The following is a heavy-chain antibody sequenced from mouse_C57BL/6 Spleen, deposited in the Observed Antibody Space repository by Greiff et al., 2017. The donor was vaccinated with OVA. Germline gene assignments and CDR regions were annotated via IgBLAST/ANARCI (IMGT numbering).Heavy chain of an antibody. D-gene: IGHD1-1*01. CDR3: LIYYYVPLHAMDY. CDR1: GYTFTSYW. V-gene: IGHV1-50*01. Sequence: VQLQQPGAELVKPGASVKLSCKASGYTFTSYWMQWVKQRPGQGLEWIGEIDPSDSYTNYNQKFKGKATLTVDTSSSTAYMQLSSLTSEDSAVYYCLIYYYVPLHAMDYWGQGTSVTVSS. J-gene: IGHJ4*01. CDR2: IDPSDSYT.